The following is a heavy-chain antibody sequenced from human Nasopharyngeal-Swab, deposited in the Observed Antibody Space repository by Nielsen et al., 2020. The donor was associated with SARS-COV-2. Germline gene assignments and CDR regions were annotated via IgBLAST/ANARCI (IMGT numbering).Heavy chain of an antibody. J-gene: IGHJ6*02. CDR2: INNMGTT. D-gene: IGHD1-1*01. CDR1: GGSLSGHY. CDR3: ARGRGGQQLVRTYYYYGLDV. Sequence: SETLSPTCGLYGGSLSGHYWSWIPQPQGKGLEWIGAINNMGTTNYKRSLKSRVTISVDTSKNQFSLKVRSVSAADTAIYFCARGRGGQQLVRTYYYYGLDVWGQGTTVTVSS. V-gene: IGHV4-34*01.